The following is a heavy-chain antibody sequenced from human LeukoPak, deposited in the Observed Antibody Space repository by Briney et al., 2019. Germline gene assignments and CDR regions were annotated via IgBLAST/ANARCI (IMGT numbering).Heavy chain of an antibody. CDR1: GGSISSSSYY. J-gene: IGHJ2*01. D-gene: IGHD3-22*01. V-gene: IGHV4-39*07. CDR2: IYYSGST. CDR3: ARVDYYDSSGYYYRSYWYFDL. Sequence: PSETLSLTCTVSGGSISSSSYYWGWIRQPPGKGLEWIGSIYYSGSTYYNPSLKSRVTISVDTSKNQFSLKLSSVTAADTAVYYCARVDYYDSSGYYYRSYWYFDLWGRGTLVTVSS.